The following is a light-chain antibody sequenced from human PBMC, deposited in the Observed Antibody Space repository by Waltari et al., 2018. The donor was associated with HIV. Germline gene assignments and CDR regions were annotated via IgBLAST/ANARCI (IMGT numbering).Light chain of an antibody. V-gene: IGLV1-44*01. CDR2: SDN. Sequence: LLPKPPPPSGPPGRRSTTLCSGSTPNFASNPVNCYHHLPGPAPKLVIYSDNQRPSGVPDRFSGSKSGTSASLAISGLQSEDEADYYCAAWDDGLKGVLFGGGTKLTVL. CDR1: TPNFASNP. CDR3: AAWDDGLKGVL. J-gene: IGLJ2*01.